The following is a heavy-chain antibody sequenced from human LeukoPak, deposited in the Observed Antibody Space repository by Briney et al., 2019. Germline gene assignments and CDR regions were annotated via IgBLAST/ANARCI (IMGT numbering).Heavy chain of an antibody. V-gene: IGHV4-59*11. Sequence: SETLSLTCTVSGGSISNHYWSWIRQPPGRGLEWIGYIYYYGNTNYNPSLKSRVSISVDTSKNQFSLKLSSVTAADTAGYYCAREVVYHGSGLPPDALHIWGEGTMVIVSS. CDR1: GGSISNHY. D-gene: IGHD3-10*01. J-gene: IGHJ3*02. CDR3: AREVVYHGSGLPPDALHI. CDR2: IYYYGNT.